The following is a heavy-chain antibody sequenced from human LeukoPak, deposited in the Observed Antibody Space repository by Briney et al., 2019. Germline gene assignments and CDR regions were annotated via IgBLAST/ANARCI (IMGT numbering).Heavy chain of an antibody. J-gene: IGHJ6*02. Sequence: GGSLRLSCAASGFTFNNYAMNWVRQAPGKGLEWVSVISGSGGTTYYADSVKGRFTISRDSSKDTLYLQMNSLRAEDTAVYYCAKVSGGGLYYDGMDVWGQGTTVTVSS. D-gene: IGHD1-14*01. CDR2: ISGSGGTT. V-gene: IGHV3-23*01. CDR3: AKVSGGGLYYDGMDV. CDR1: GFTFNNYA.